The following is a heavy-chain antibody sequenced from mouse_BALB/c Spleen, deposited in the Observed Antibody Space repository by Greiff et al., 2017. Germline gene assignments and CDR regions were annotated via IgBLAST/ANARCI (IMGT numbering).Heavy chain of an antibody. CDR3: ASPGSGNYDWYFDV. CDR1: GYTFSSYW. Sequence: VQLQQSGAELMKPGASVKISCKATGYTFSSYWIEWVKQRPGHGLEWIGEILPGSGSTNYNEKFKGKATFTADTSSNTAYMQLSSLTSEDSAVYYCASPGSGNYDWYFDVWGAGTTVTVSS. CDR2: ILPGSGST. D-gene: IGHD2-1*01. J-gene: IGHJ1*01. V-gene: IGHV1-9*01.